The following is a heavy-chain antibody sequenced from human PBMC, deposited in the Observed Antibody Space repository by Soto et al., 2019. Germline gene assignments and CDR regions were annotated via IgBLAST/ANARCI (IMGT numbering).Heavy chain of an antibody. J-gene: IGHJ3*02. Sequence: HVQLVESGGGVVQPGRSLRLSCAASGFTFSSYGMHWVRQAPGKGLEWVAVISYDGSNKYYADSVKGRFTISRDNSKNTLYLQMNSLRAEDTAVYYCAKEAVAGTFSTAFDIWGQGTMVTVSS. CDR3: AKEAVAGTFSTAFDI. CDR2: ISYDGSNK. V-gene: IGHV3-30*18. D-gene: IGHD6-19*01. CDR1: GFTFSSYG.